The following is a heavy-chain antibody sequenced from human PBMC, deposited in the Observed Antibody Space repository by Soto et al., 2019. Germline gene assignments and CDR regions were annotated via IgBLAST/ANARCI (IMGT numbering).Heavy chain of an antibody. CDR3: AADTRGVVPAARDLYYYYYMDV. CDR2: IVVGSGNT. V-gene: IGHV1-58*02. CDR1: GFTFTSSA. J-gene: IGHJ6*03. D-gene: IGHD2-2*01. Sequence: SVKVSCKASGFTFTSSAMQWVRQARGQRLEWIGWIVVGSGNTNYAQKFQERVTITRDMSTSTAYMELSSLRSEDTAVYYCAADTRGVVPAARDLYYYYYMDVWGKGTSVTVSS.